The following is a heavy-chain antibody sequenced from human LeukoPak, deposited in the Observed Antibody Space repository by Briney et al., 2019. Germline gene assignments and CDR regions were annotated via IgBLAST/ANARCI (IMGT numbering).Heavy chain of an antibody. J-gene: IGHJ4*02. CDR1: GLTFSNSW. V-gene: IGHV3-74*01. CDR2: INNEGTTI. D-gene: IGHD3-16*01. CDR3: AKDQVSLWMSYYFDY. Sequence: GGSLRLSCEASGLTFSNSWMHWVRQAPGKGLVWVSRINNEGTTISYADSVKGRFTISRDNAKNTLYLQMNSLRAEDTALYYCAKDQVSLWMSYYFDYWGQGTLVTVSS.